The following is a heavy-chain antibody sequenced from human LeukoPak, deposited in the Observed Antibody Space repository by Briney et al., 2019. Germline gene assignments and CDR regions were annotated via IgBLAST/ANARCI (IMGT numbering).Heavy chain of an antibody. Sequence: SETLSLTCTVSGGSISSSSYYWGWIRQPPGKGLEWIGSIYYSGSTYYNPSLKSRVTISVDTSKDQFSLKLSSVTAADTAVYYCARAFRDYDFWSGYSANYYYYYMDVWGKGTTVTVSS. CDR2: IYYSGST. CDR3: ARAFRDYDFWSGYSANYYYYYMDV. J-gene: IGHJ6*03. D-gene: IGHD3-3*01. CDR1: GGSISSSSYY. V-gene: IGHV4-39*01.